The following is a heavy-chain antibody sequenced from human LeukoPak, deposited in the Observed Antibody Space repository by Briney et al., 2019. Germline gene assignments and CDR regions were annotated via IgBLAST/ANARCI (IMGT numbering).Heavy chain of an antibody. V-gene: IGHV3-21*01. J-gene: IGHJ3*02. Sequence: GGSLRLSCAASGFTFSSYTMNWVRQAPGKGLEWVSSIGSSSSYIYYADSVKGRFTISRDNAKNSLYLQMNSLRAEDTAVYYCAREFWSGSAFDIWGQGTMVTVSS. CDR2: IGSSSSYI. CDR1: GFTFSSYT. D-gene: IGHD3-3*01. CDR3: AREFWSGSAFDI.